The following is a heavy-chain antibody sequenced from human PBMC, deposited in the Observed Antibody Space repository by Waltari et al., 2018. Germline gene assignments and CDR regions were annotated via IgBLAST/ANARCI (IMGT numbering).Heavy chain of an antibody. CDR1: GFDVSRTS. CDR3: ARDGISDIVGSTVGFDC. V-gene: IGHV3-66*02. Sequence: EVQLVESGGGLAQPGGSLRLSCVASGFDVSRTSMIWVRQVPGRGLVYLSIVYGGGATDYADSAKGRCTSSRDKSTNTLFLQLTSLRHDDTAVYYCARDGISDIVGSTVGFDCWGQGALVTVSS. D-gene: IGHD1-26*01. J-gene: IGHJ4*02. CDR2: VYGGGAT.